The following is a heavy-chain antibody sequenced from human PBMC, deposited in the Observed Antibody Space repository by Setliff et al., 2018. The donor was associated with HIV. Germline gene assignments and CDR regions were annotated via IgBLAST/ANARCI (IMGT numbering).Heavy chain of an antibody. D-gene: IGHD6-13*01. Sequence: ASVKVSCKASGYTFNNYGISWVRQAPGQGLEWMGWINTHSGYTNYSQNVQGRVTVTMYTSTRTAYMELRSLKSDDTAVYFCSRGRGSSSSWPIDYWGQGTLVTVSS. J-gene: IGHJ4*02. V-gene: IGHV1-18*01. CDR3: SRGRGSSSSWPIDY. CDR1: GYTFNNYG. CDR2: INTHSGYT.